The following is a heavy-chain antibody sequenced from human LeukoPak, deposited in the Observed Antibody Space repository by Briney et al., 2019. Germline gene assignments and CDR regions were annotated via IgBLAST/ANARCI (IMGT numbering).Heavy chain of an antibody. CDR1: GFTFSSYD. V-gene: IGHV3-13*01. D-gene: IGHD4-23*01. Sequence: GGSLRLSCAASGFTFSSYDMHWVRQATGKGLEWVSAIGTAGDTYYPGSVKGRFTISRENAKNSLYLQMNSLRAEDTAVYYCARGNDGGSYFDYWGQGTLVTVSS. CDR3: ARGNDGGSYFDY. J-gene: IGHJ4*02. CDR2: IGTAGDT.